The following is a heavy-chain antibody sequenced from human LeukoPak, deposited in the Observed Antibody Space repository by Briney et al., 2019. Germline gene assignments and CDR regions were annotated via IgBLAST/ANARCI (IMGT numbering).Heavy chain of an antibody. V-gene: IGHV3-53*01. Sequence: PGRSLRLSCAASGFTVSGNYMSWVRQAPGKGLEWVSVIYSGGSTYYADSVKGRFTISRDNSKNTLYLQMNSLRAEDTAVYYCARDVYYYGMDVWGQGTTVTVSS. CDR1: GFTVSGNY. CDR2: IYSGGST. CDR3: ARDVYYYGMDV. J-gene: IGHJ6*02.